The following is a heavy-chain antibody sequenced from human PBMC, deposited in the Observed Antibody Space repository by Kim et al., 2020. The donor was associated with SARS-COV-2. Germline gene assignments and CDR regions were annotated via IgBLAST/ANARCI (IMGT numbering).Heavy chain of an antibody. Sequence: GGSLRLSCAASGFTFSSYAMSWVRQAPGKGLEWVSAISGSGGSTYYADSVKGRFTISRDNSKNTLYLQMNSLRAEDTAVYYCAKCVGVVTAIPYFQHWGQGTLVTVSS. J-gene: IGHJ1*01. D-gene: IGHD2-21*02. CDR3: AKCVGVVTAIPYFQH. V-gene: IGHV3-23*01. CDR1: GFTFSSYA. CDR2: ISGSGGST.